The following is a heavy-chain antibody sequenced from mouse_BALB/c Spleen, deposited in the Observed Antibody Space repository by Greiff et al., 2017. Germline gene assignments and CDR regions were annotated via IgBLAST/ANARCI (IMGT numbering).Heavy chain of an antibody. V-gene: IGHV14-3*02. Sequence: VQLQQSGAELVKPGASVKLSCTASGFNIKDTYMHWVKQRPEQGLEWIGRIDPANGSTKYDPKFQGKATITADTSSNTAYLQLSSLTSEDTAVYYCARFPYGNYFDYWGQGTTLTVSS. D-gene: IGHD2-1*01. CDR3: ARFPYGNYFDY. CDR2: IDPANGST. J-gene: IGHJ2*01. CDR1: GFNIKDTY.